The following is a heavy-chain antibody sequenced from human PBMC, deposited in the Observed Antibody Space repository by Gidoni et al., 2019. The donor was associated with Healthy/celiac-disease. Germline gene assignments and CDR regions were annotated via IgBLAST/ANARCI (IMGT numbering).Heavy chain of an antibody. CDR2: INSDGGST. CDR1: GFTFSSYW. Sequence: EVQLVESGGGLVQPGGSLRLSCAASGFTFSSYWMHWVRQAPGKGLVWVSRINSDGGSTSYADSVKGRFTISRDNAKNTLYLQMNSLRAEDTAVYYCARTIGTPYGMDVWGQGTTVTVSS. V-gene: IGHV3-74*01. D-gene: IGHD2-15*01. CDR3: ARTIGTPYGMDV. J-gene: IGHJ6*02.